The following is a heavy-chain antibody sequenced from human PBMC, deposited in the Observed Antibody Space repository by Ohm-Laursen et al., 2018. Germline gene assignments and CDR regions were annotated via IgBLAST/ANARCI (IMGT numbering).Heavy chain of an antibody. J-gene: IGHJ4*02. CDR1: GGSISSYY. CDR2: IYYSGTT. D-gene: IGHD1-1*01. CDR3: ARVNWTPDY. V-gene: IGHV4-59*08. Sequence: SDTLSLTCTVSGGSISSYYWSWIRQPPGKGLEWIGYIYYSGTTNYNPSLKSRVTISVDTSKNQFSLRLSSVTAADTAVYYCARVNWTPDYWGQGTLVTVSS.